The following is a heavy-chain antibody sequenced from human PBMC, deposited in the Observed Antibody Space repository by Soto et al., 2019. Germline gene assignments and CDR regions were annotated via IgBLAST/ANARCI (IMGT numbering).Heavy chain of an antibody. V-gene: IGHV3-21*01. CDR2: ISSSSSYI. CDR3: ARERGYCISTSCYSYYYYGMAV. J-gene: IGHJ6*02. Sequence: PGGSLRLSCAASGFTFSSYSMNWVRQAPGKGLEWVSSISSSSSYIYYADSVKGRFTISRDNAKNSLYLQMNSLRAEDTAVYYCARERGYCISTSCYSYYYYGMAVWGQGTTVTVSS. CDR1: GFTFSSYS. D-gene: IGHD2-2*01.